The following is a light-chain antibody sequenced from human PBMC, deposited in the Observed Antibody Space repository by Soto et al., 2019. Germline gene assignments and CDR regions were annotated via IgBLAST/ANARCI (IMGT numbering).Light chain of an antibody. CDR3: QQSYSIPLT. J-gene: IGKJ4*01. CDR2: AAS. CDR1: QSISNS. V-gene: IGKV1-39*01. Sequence: DIQMTQSPSSLSASVGDRVTITCRASQSISNSLNWYQQKPGKDTKVLIYAASSLQSGVPSRFSASGSGTYFTLTISSLEPEDFATYTCQQSYSIPLTFGGGTKVEIK.